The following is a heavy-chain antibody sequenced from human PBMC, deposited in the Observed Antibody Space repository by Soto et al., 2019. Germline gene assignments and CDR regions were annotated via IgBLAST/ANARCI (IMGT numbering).Heavy chain of an antibody. D-gene: IGHD6-13*01. J-gene: IGHJ4*02. V-gene: IGHV1-69*12. Sequence: QVQLVQSGAEVKKPGSSVKVSCKASGGTFSSYAISWVRQAPGQGLEWMGGIIPIFGTANYAQKFQGRVTITADESTSTAYMELSSLRSEDTAVYYCARDQEGSSSSEAAAGTNDYWGQGTLVTVSS. CDR3: ARDQEGSSSSEAAAGTNDY. CDR2: IIPIFGTA. CDR1: GGTFSSYA.